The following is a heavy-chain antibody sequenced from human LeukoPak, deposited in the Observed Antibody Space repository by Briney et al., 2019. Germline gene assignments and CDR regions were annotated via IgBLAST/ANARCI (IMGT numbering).Heavy chain of an antibody. CDR3: ARSSYSSSSSV. CDR2: IYAAANT. D-gene: IGHD6-6*01. V-gene: IGHV3-53*01. CDR1: GFTVSSNY. Sequence: GGSLRLSCAASGFTVSSNYMSWVRQAPGKGLEWVSIIYAAANTYYADSMKGRFTISRDNSKNTLYLQMNSLRVEDTAFYYCARSSYSSSSSVWGRGTMVTVSS. J-gene: IGHJ3*01.